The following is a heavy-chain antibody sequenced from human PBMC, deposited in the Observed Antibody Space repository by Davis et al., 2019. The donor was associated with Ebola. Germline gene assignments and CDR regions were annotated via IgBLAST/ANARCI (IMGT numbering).Heavy chain of an antibody. CDR1: GASISDSNYF. D-gene: IGHD2-21*01. CDR3: AREETRGSIAGWFDP. Sequence: MPSETLSLTCTVSGASISDSNYFWAWIRQPPGKGLEWIGSVFYSGTPYYNPFLKSRLTMSVDMSKNQFSVRLSSLTAADTGFYYCAREETRGSIAGWFDPWGQGTLVTVSS. J-gene: IGHJ5*02. CDR2: VFYSGTP. V-gene: IGHV4-39*02.